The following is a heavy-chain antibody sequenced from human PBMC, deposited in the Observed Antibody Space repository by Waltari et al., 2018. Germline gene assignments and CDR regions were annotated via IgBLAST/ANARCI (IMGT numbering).Heavy chain of an antibody. CDR1: GYTLTELS. CDR3: ATVGCSSTSCYTFDYYYGMDV. V-gene: IGHV1-24*01. D-gene: IGHD2-2*02. CDR2: VDPEDDET. J-gene: IGHJ6*02. Sequence: QVQLVQSGAEVKKPGASVKVSCKVSGYTLTELSMHWVRQAPGKGLEWMGGVDPEDDETIYEQKFQGRVTMTEDTSTDTAYMELSSLRSEDTAVYYCATVGCSSTSCYTFDYYYGMDVWGQGTTVTVSS.